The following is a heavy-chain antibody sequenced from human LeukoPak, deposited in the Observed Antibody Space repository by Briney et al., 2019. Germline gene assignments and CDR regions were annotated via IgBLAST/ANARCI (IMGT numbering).Heavy chain of an antibody. V-gene: IGHV3-43*02. CDR3: AKDREAAAGKSLVHGWFDL. J-gene: IGHJ5*02. CDR2: ISGDGGST. CDR1: GFTFDDYA. D-gene: IGHD6-13*01. Sequence: GGSLRLSCAASGFTFDDYAMHWVRQAPGKGLEWVSLISGDGGSTYYADSVKGRFTISRDNSKNSLYLQMNSLRTEDTALYYCAKDREAAAGKSLVHGWFDLWGQGTLVTVSS.